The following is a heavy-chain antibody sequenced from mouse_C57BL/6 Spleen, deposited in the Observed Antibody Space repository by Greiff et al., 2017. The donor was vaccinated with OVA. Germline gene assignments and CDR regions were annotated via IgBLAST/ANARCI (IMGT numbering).Heavy chain of an antibody. CDR2: IYWDDDK. V-gene: IGHV8-12*01. J-gene: IGHJ1*03. CDR1: GFSLRTSGMG. CDR3: ARSRREVFSYWYFDV. Sequence: QVTLKVSGPGILQSSQTLSLTCSFSGFSLRTSGMGVSWIRQPSGQGLEWLAHIYWDDDKRYNPSLKSRLTISKDTSRNQVFLKITSVDTADTSTYYCARSRREVFSYWYFDVWGTGTTVTVSS.